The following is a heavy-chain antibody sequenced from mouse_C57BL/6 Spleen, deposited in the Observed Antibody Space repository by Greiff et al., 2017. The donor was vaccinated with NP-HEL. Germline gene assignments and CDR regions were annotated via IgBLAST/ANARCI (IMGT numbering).Heavy chain of an antibody. Sequence: QVQLQQPGAELVKPGASVKMSCKASGYTFTSYWITWVKQRPGQGLERIGDIYPGSGSTNYNEKFKSKATLTVDTSSSTAYMQLSSLTSEDSAVYYCARPPTMVTTYYFDYWGQGTTLTVSS. CDR1: GYTFTSYW. D-gene: IGHD2-9*01. CDR3: ARPPTMVTTYYFDY. V-gene: IGHV1-55*01. CDR2: IYPGSGST. J-gene: IGHJ2*01.